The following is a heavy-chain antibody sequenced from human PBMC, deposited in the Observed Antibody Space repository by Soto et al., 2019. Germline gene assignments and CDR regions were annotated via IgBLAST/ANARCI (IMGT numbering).Heavy chain of an antibody. CDR3: AKDMHGNGEYYFDY. Sequence: GGSLRLSCAASGFTFSSYGMHWVRQAPGQGLEWLAVISSDGSKKYYADSVKGRFTISRDNSKSTLFLQMNSLRAEDTAVYHCAKDMHGNGEYYFDYWGQGSLVTVSS. CDR1: GFTFSSYG. V-gene: IGHV3-30*18. CDR2: ISSDGSKK. D-gene: IGHD4-17*01. J-gene: IGHJ4*02.